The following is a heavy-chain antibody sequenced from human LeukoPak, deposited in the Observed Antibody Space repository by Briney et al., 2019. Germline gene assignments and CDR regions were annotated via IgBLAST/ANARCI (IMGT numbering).Heavy chain of an antibody. CDR2: ISGDSTDI. J-gene: IGHJ4*02. Sequence: PGGSLRLSCAASGFTFSSSSMNWVRQAPGKGLEWVSSISGDSTDIYYADSVMGRSTISRDNAKNSLYLQINSLRAEDTAIYYCARRGYSDSSGYDYWGQGTLVTVSS. V-gene: IGHV3-21*01. CDR1: GFTFSSSS. CDR3: ARRGYSDSSGYDY. D-gene: IGHD3-22*01.